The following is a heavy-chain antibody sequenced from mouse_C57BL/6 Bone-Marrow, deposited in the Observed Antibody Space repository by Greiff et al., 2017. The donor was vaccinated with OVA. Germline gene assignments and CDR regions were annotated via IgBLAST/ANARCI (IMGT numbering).Heavy chain of an antibody. V-gene: IGHV10-1*01. J-gene: IGHJ4*01. D-gene: IGHD2-13*01. CDR1: GFSFNTYA. CDR3: VSRTYIYYGDYYAMDY. Sequence: EAGGGLVQPKGSLKLSCAASGFSFNTYAMNWVRQAPGKGLEWVARIRSKSNNYATYYADSVKDRFTISRDDSESMRYLQMNNLKTEDTARYYCVSRTYIYYGDYYAMDYWGQGTAVTVSS. CDR2: IRSKSNNYAT.